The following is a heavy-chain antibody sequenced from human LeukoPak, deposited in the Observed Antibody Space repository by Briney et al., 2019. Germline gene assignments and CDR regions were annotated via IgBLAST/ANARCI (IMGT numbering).Heavy chain of an antibody. J-gene: IGHJ5*02. CDR1: GFIFSSYG. Sequence: GGSLRLSCVASGFIFSSYGMAWVRPAPGKGLEWVSTMSAGGESTHYADSVRGRFTISRDNSKDTLYLQMNSLRAEDTAVYYCTKDAGPTFDWFAPWGQGTRVTVSS. CDR3: TKDAGPTFDWFAP. V-gene: IGHV3-23*01. CDR2: MSAGGEST.